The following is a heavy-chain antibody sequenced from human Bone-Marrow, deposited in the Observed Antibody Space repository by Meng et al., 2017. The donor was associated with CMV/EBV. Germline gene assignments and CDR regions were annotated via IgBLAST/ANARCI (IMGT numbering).Heavy chain of an antibody. V-gene: IGHV3-66*03. CDR1: GCTV. Sequence: QLVESGGGLIQPGGSPRLSCAASGCTVRTNSCGSTYYADSVKGRFTISGDNSKNTLYLQMNSLRIEDTAVYYCAKAEDDTGAYYGSYWGQGTLVTVSS. J-gene: IGHJ4*02. D-gene: IGHD3-22*01. CDR3: AKAEDDTGAYYGSY. CDR2: NSCGST.